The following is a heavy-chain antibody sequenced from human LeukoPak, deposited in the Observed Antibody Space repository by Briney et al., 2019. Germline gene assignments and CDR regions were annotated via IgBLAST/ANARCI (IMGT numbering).Heavy chain of an antibody. CDR2: IYYSGST. J-gene: IGHJ4*02. V-gene: IGHV4-39*07. Sequence: PSETLSLTCTVSGGSISSSSYYWGWIRQPPGKGLVWIGSIYYSGSTYYNPSLKSRVTISVDTSKNQFSLKLSSVTAADTAAYYCARVSGHYYDSSGYYYPNPFFDYWGQGTLVTVSS. D-gene: IGHD3-22*01. CDR1: GGSISSSSYY. CDR3: ARVSGHYYDSSGYYYPNPFFDY.